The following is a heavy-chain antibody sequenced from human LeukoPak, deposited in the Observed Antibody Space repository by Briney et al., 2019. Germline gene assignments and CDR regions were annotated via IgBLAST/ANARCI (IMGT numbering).Heavy chain of an antibody. CDR1: EFSFSNYA. V-gene: IGHV3-23*01. D-gene: IGHD6-13*01. Sequence: PGGSLRLSCAASEFSFSNYAMTWVRQAPGKGLEWVSSIIGSGGSTYYADSVKGRFTISRDNSKNTLYLQMNSLRAEDTAVYYCAKSSAAAGRMYFDYWGQGNMVTVSS. CDR3: AKSSAAAGRMYFDY. CDR2: IIGSGGST. J-gene: IGHJ4*02.